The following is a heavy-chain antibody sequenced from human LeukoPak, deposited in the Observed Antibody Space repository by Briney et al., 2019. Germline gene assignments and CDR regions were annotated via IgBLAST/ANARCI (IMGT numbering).Heavy chain of an antibody. CDR1: GFPFTSYW. J-gene: IGHJ4*02. Sequence: GGSLRLSCAAPGFPFTSYWMSWVRPAPGKGLEWVVNIKQDGSEKYYVDSVKGRFTISRDNAKNSLYLQMNSLRAEDTAVYYCARGGLFFDYWGQGTLVTVSS. CDR2: IKQDGSEK. D-gene: IGHD3-22*01. V-gene: IGHV3-7*03. CDR3: ARGGLFFDY.